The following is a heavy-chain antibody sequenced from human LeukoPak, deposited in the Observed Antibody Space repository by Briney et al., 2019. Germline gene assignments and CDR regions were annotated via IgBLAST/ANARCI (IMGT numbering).Heavy chain of an antibody. J-gene: IGHJ3*02. D-gene: IGHD3-16*01. CDR3: ARALGDAFDI. CDR1: GLTVSSNY. CDR2: IYSGDST. Sequence: PGGSLRLSRAASGLTVSSNYMSWVRQAPGKGLEWVSVIYSGDSTFYADSVKGRFTISRDNSKNTLYLQMNSLRAEDTAVYYCARALGDAFDIWSQGTMVTVSS. V-gene: IGHV3-53*01.